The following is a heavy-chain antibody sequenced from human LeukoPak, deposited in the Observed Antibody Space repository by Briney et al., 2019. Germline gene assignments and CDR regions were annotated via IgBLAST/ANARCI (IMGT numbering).Heavy chain of an antibody. CDR3: ARENIHTDYYYYYYMDV. CDR1: GFTFSDYY. CDR2: ISSSGSTI. V-gene: IGHV3-11*01. D-gene: IGHD4-17*01. J-gene: IGHJ6*03. Sequence: GGSLRLSCAASGFTFSDYYMSWIRQAPGKGLEWVSYISSSGSTIYYADSVKGRFTISRDNAKNSLNLQINSLRAKDTAVYYCARENIHTDYYYYYYMDVWGKGTTVTVSS.